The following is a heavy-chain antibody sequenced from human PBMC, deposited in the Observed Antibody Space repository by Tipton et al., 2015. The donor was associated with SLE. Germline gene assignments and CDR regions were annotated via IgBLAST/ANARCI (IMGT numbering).Heavy chain of an antibody. D-gene: IGHD3-10*02. CDR2: IHHSGTT. CDR1: GDPIGSGDYY. V-gene: IGHV4-30-4*08. J-gene: IGHJ5*02. CDR3: ARMFGDARTNWFHP. Sequence: TLSLTCNVSGDPIGSGDYYWSWIRQHPGKALEWIGYIHHSGTTYSTPSLKSRVSMSVDTSRNQFSLKLASVTAADTAVYFCARMFGDARTNWFHPWGQGTLVTVSS.